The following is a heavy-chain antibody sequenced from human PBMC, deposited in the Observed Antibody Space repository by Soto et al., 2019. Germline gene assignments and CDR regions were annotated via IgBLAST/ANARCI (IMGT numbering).Heavy chain of an antibody. J-gene: IGHJ6*03. Sequence: PGGSLRLSCAASGFTFSSYSMNWVRQAPGKGLEWVSSISSSSSYIYYADSVKGRFTISRDNAKNSLYLQMNSLRAEDTAVYYCARNPSDGYYYYYYMDVWGKGTTVTVSS. CDR2: ISSSSSYI. CDR1: GFTFSSYS. V-gene: IGHV3-21*04. CDR3: ARNPSDGYYYYYYMDV.